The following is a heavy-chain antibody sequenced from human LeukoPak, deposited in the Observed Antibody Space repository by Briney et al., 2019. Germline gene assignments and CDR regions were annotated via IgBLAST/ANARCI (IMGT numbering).Heavy chain of an antibody. CDR1: GFTFSNYG. V-gene: IGHV3-23*01. D-gene: IGHD6-19*01. J-gene: IGHJ5*02. CDR3: AKDGYSSAWNFDP. Sequence: GGSLRLSCAASGFTFSNYGMCWVRQAPGKGLQWVSLISGSGDIAYYADSVKGRFTISRDNSKNTLYLQMNSLRAEDTAVYYCAKDGYSSAWNFDPWGQGTLVTVSS. CDR2: ISGSGDIA.